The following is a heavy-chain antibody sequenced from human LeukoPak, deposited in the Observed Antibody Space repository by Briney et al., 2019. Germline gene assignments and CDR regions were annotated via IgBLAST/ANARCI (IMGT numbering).Heavy chain of an antibody. CDR1: GGSFSGYY. J-gene: IGHJ3*02. CDR3: ARGRPRAFDI. V-gene: IGHV4-34*01. Sequence: SETLSLTCAVYGGSFSGYYWSWIRQPPGKGLEWIGEINHSGSTNYNPPLKSRVTISVDTSKNQFSLKLSSVTAADTAVYYCARGRPRAFDIWGQGTMVTVSS. CDR2: INHSGST.